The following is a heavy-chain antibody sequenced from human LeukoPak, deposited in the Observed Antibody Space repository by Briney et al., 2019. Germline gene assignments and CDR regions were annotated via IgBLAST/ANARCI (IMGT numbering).Heavy chain of an antibody. D-gene: IGHD2-21*01. CDR1: GGSFSGYY. CDR3: ARGAGIVVVTKLENAHRRGRRYYYMDV. J-gene: IGHJ6*03. Sequence: PSETLSLTCAVYGGSFSGYYWSWIRQPPGKGLEWIGEINHSGSTNYNPSLKSRVTISVDTSKNQFSLKLSSVTAADTAVYYCARGAGIVVVTKLENAHRRGRRYYYMDVWGKGTTVTVSS. CDR2: INHSGST. V-gene: IGHV4-34*01.